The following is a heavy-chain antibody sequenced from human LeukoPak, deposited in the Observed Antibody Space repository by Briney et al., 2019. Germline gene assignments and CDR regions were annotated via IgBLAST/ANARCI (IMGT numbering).Heavy chain of an antibody. CDR2: IIPIFDTA. J-gene: IGHJ4*02. CDR3: ARDRGSSWYFDY. Sequence: SVKVSCKASGGTFSSYSISWVRQAPGQGLEWMGGIIPIFDTADYAQKFQGRVTITADESTSTAYMELSSLRSEDTAVYYCARDRGSSWYFDYWGQGTLVTVSS. CDR1: GGTFSSYS. V-gene: IGHV1-69*13. D-gene: IGHD6-13*01.